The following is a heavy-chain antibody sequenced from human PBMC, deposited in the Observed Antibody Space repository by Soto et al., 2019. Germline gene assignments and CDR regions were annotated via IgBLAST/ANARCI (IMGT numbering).Heavy chain of an antibody. CDR2: TFPIFDRG. V-gene: IGHV1-69*05. D-gene: IGHD3-22*01. Sequence: SVKVFCKASGGTFSSYPINWVRQAPGQGLEWMGGTFPIFDRGNYAQKFQGRLTITTDKSTNTAYMELSSLRSEDTAVYYCARRNTSGYLRYFDSWGQGTLVTVS. CDR3: ARRNTSGYLRYFDS. CDR1: GGTFSSYP. J-gene: IGHJ4*02.